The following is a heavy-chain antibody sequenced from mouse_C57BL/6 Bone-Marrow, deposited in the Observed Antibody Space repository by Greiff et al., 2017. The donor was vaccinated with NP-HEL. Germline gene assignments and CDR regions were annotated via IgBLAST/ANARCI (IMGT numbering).Heavy chain of an antibody. V-gene: IGHV7-3*01. J-gene: IGHJ4*01. CDR3: ARSIYCDYADDPFYALDY. CDR2: IRNQADGYTL. CDR1: GFTFTDSY. D-gene: IGHD2-4*01. Sequence: EVQRVESGGGLVQPGGSLSLSCAASGFTFTDSYMGWVRQPPGEALEWLGFIRNQADGYTLGYNATVKGRFTISRDNSQSILYLQMNALRAEDSATYYCARSIYCDYADDPFYALDYWGQGTSVTVSS.